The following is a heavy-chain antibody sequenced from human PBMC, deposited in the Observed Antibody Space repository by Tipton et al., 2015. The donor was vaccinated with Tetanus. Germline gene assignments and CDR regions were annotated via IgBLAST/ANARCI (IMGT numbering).Heavy chain of an antibody. CDR1: GYTFTGYY. V-gene: IGHV1-2*02. CDR2: IDPNSGGT. CDR3: ARDRGDYIYYGMDA. Sequence: QMQLVQSGAEVKKPGASLKVSCKASGYTFTGYYLYWVRQAPGQGLEWMGWIDPNSGGTAYAQKFQGRVPMTRDTSISTVDMELSRLRSDDTAVYYCARDRGDYIYYGMDAWGPGTTVTVSS. J-gene: IGHJ6*02. D-gene: IGHD3-22*01.